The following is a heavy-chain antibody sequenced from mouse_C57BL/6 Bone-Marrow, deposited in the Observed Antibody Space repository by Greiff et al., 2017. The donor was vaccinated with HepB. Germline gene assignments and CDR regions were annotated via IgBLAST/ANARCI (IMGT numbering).Heavy chain of an antibody. Sequence: EVKLVESGGDLVKPGGSLKLSCAASGFTFSSYGMSWVRQTPDKRLEWVATISSGGSYTYYPDSVKGRFTISRDNAKNTLYLQMSSLKSEDTAMYYCARQGWLIRNWGQGTLVTVSA. D-gene: IGHD1-1*02. V-gene: IGHV5-6*01. CDR2: ISSGGSYT. CDR3: ARQGWLIRN. CDR1: GFTFSSYG. J-gene: IGHJ3*01.